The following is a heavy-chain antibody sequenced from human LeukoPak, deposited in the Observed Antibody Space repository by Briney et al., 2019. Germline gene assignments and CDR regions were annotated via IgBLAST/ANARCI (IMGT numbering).Heavy chain of an antibody. Sequence: GGSLRLSCAASGFTFSSYDMHWVRQATGKGLEWVSAIGTAGDTYYPGSVKGRFTISRENAKNSLYLQMNSLRAGDTPVYYCARGLRGGMGVCCFYIRGQRTMVTVSS. D-gene: IGHD3-10*01. V-gene: IGHV3-13*01. CDR1: GFTFSSYD. CDR2: IGTAGDT. J-gene: IGHJ3*02. CDR3: ARGLRGGMGVCCFYI.